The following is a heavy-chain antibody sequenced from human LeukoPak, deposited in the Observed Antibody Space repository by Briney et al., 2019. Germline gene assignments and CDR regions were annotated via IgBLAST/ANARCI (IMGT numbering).Heavy chain of an antibody. V-gene: IGHV3-23*01. D-gene: IGHD4/OR15-4a*01. CDR3: SKESPDGANKARVYYFDY. CDR1: GLTFSR. Sequence: SGGSLRLSCAASGLTFSRMRWVRQAPGQGLEWGSAISASGGGTYYAYSVKGQFTTARHNSKNTLYLQMNSLRPEDTAVYYCSKESPDGANKARVYYFDYWGQGTLVTVSS. J-gene: IGHJ4*02. CDR2: ISASGGGT.